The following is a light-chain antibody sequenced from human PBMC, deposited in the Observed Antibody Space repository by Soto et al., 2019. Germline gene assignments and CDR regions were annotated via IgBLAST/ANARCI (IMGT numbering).Light chain of an antibody. J-gene: IGKJ4*01. CDR3: QESYTSPAVS. CDR1: QDIKNY. Sequence: DIQMTQSPSSLSASVGDRVTITCQASQDIKNYLNWYQQKSGKAPKLLIYDASDLETGVPSRFSGSGSGTEFTLTISSLQAEDFATYFCQESYTSPAVSFGGGTKVDIK. CDR2: DAS. V-gene: IGKV1-33*01.